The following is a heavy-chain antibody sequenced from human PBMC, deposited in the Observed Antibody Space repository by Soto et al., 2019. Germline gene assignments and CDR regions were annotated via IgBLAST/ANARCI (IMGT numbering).Heavy chain of an antibody. V-gene: IGHV3-30*18. CDR1: GFTFSSYG. J-gene: IGHJ4*02. D-gene: IGHD1-1*01. Sequence: QVQLVESGGGVVQPGRSLRLSCAASGFTFSSYGMHWVRQAPGKGLEWVTVISYDGNVAYYADPVKGRFTISRDNSKTTLYLQMNSLRTEDTAMYYCAKEGPSTNWYFDYWGQGTLVTVSS. CDR3: AKEGPSTNWYFDY. CDR2: ISYDGNVA.